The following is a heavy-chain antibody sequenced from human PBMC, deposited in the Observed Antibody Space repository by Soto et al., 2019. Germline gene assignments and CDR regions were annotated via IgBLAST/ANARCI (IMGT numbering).Heavy chain of an antibody. CDR2: IYYSGST. CDR1: GGSVSSGSYY. J-gene: IGHJ3*02. D-gene: IGHD1-1*01. CDR3: ATGSSTTGAFDM. Sequence: SETLSLTCTVSGGSVSSGSYYWSWIRQPPGKGLEWIGYIYYSGSTNYTPSLKSRVTISVDTSKNQFSLKLSSVNAADTAVYYCATGSSTTGAFDMWGQAT. V-gene: IGHV4-61*01.